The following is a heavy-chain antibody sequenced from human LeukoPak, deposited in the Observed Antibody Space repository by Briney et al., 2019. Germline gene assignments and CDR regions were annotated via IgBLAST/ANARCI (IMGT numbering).Heavy chain of an antibody. CDR3: ARGTHYYDSSGYSDY. J-gene: IGHJ4*02. CDR2: SSAYNGNT. Sequence: ASVKVSCKSSGYTFTNYGISWVRQPPGQGLEWMGWSSAYNGNTNNAQKLQGRVIMTTDTSTSTAYMELRSLRTNDTAVYYCARGTHYYDSSGYSDYWGQGTLVTVSS. V-gene: IGHV1-18*01. D-gene: IGHD3-22*01. CDR1: GYTFTNYG.